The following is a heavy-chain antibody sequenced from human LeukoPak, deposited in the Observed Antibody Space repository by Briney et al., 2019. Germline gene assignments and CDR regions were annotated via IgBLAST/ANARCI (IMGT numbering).Heavy chain of an antibody. CDR3: AKDRGGYDY. J-gene: IGHJ4*02. CDR1: GFTFSSYD. V-gene: IGHV3-23*01. D-gene: IGHD3-16*01. CDR2: ISGSGGST. Sequence: QTGGSLRLSCAASGFTFSSYDMSWVRQSPGKGLEWFSAISGSGGSTYYAASVKGRFTISRDNSKNTLYLQMNSLRAEDTAVYYCAKDRGGYDYWGQGTLVTVSS.